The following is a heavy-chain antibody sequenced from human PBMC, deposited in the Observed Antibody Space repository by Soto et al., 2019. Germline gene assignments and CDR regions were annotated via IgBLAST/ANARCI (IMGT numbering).Heavy chain of an antibody. V-gene: IGHV4-61*01. Sequence: SETLSLTCTVSGGSVSNDNFYWSWIRQPPGKGLEWIGYVHSSGITNYNPSLKRRVTVSVDTSRNQFSLRLSSVTAADTAVYYCARGLTMGQLPSHFDHWGQGTLVTVS. CDR1: GGSVSNDNFY. CDR2: VHSSGIT. D-gene: IGHD3-16*01. CDR3: ARGLTMGQLPSHFDH. J-gene: IGHJ5*02.